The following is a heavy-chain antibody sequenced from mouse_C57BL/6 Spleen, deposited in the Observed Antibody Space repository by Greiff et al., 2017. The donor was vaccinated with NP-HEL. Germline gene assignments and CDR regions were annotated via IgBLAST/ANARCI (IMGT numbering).Heavy chain of an antibody. CDR2: INPNNGGT. V-gene: IGHV1-26*01. D-gene: IGHD2-5*01. Sequence: EVQLQQSGPELVKPGASVKISCKASGYTFTDYYMNWVKQSHGKSLEWIGDINPNNGGTSYNQKFKGKATLTVDKSSSTAYMELRSLTSEDSAVYYCARERDSNYVGWYFDVWGTGTTVTVSS. J-gene: IGHJ1*03. CDR3: ARERDSNYVGWYFDV. CDR1: GYTFTDYY.